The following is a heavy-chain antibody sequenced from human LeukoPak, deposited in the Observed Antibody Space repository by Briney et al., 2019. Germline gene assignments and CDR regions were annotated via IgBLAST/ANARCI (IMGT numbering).Heavy chain of an antibody. CDR2: IRYDGSNK. CDR3: ARDSPPGGANYYYYMDV. CDR1: GFTFSSYG. D-gene: IGHD1-26*01. J-gene: IGHJ6*03. V-gene: IGHV3-30*02. Sequence: GGSLRLSCAASGFTFSSYGMHWVRQAPGKGLEWVAFIRYDGSNKYYADSVKGRFTISRDNSKNSLYLQMNSLRAEDTAVYYCARDSPPGGANYYYYMDVWGKGTTVTVSS.